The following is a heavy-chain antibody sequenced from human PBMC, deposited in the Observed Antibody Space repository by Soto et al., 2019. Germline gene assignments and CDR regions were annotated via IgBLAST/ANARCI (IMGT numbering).Heavy chain of an antibody. CDR2: ISAYNGNT. Sequence: GASLKVSCKASGYTFTSYGISWVRQAPGQGLEWMGWISAYNGNTNYAQKLQGRVTMTTDTSTSTAYMELRSLRSEDTAVYYCARGLDCGGDCYPPYYYGMDVWGQGTTVTVSS. J-gene: IGHJ6*02. CDR1: GYTFTSYG. D-gene: IGHD2-21*02. CDR3: ARGLDCGGDCYPPYYYGMDV. V-gene: IGHV1-18*01.